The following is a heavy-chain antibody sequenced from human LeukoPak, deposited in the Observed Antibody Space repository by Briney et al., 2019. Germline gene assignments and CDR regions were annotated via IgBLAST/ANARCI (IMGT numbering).Heavy chain of an antibody. CDR3: ARGLPLLWFGEGANWFDP. Sequence: SETLALTCAVYGGSFSGYYWSWMRQPPGKGLEWIGEINHSGSTNYNPSLKSRVTISVDTSKNQFSLKLSSVTAADTAVYYCARGLPLLWFGEGANWFDPWGQGTLVTVSS. V-gene: IGHV4-34*01. J-gene: IGHJ5*02. D-gene: IGHD3-10*01. CDR1: GGSFSGYY. CDR2: INHSGST.